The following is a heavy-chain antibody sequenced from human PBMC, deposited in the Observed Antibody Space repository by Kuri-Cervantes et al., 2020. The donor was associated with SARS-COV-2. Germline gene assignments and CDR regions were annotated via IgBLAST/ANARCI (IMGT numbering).Heavy chain of an antibody. V-gene: IGHV3-13*01. CDR2: IATSGDT. Sequence: GGSLRLCCSASGFTLSACDMHWVRQVTGKGLEWVSTIATSGDTYYLNSVKGRFTISRESARNSLYLQMNSLRVEDTAVYYCVREAPGSASGITSFDLWGRGTLVTVSS. CDR1: GFTLSACD. D-gene: IGHD3-10*01. CDR3: VREAPGSASGITSFDL. J-gene: IGHJ2*01.